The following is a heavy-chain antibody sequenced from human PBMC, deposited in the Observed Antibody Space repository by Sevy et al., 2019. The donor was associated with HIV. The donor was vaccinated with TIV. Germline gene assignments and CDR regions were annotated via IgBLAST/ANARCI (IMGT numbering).Heavy chain of an antibody. CDR1: GFTFSTYD. CDR3: AKNRPPGGSYFSRHAMDV. J-gene: IGHJ6*02. Sequence: GESLRLSCAASGFTFSTYDIHWVRQAPGKGLEWVAIISYDGNYREYVDSVRGRFSMSRDNSKNTVYLQMNGLSIEDTAVYYCAKNRPPGGSYFSRHAMDVWGRGTTVTVSS. D-gene: IGHD3-16*01. V-gene: IGHV3-30*18. CDR2: ISYDGNYR.